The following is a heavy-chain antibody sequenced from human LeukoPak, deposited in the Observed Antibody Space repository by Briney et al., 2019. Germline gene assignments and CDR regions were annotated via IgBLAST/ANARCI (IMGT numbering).Heavy chain of an antibody. Sequence: SETLSLTCTVSGGSLSSYYWSWIRQPPGKGLEWIGYIYYSGSTNYNPSLKSRVTISVDTSKNQFSLKLSSVTAADTAVYYCARRAEDSSSWYDSGSWFDPWGQGTLVTVSS. D-gene: IGHD6-13*01. CDR2: IYYSGST. V-gene: IGHV4-59*01. J-gene: IGHJ5*02. CDR1: GGSLSSYY. CDR3: ARRAEDSSSWYDSGSWFDP.